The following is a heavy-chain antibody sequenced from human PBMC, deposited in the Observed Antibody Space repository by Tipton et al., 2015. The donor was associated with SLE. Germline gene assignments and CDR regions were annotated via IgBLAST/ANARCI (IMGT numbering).Heavy chain of an antibody. J-gene: IGHJ3*02. D-gene: IGHD3-3*01. CDR1: GGSFSGYY. Sequence: TLSLTCAVYGGSFSGYYWSWIRQPPGKGLEWIGEINHSGSTNYNPSLKSRVTISVDTPKNQFSLKLNSVTAADTAVFYCARGAIFGVVTTFDIWGQGTMVTVSS. CDR2: INHSGST. V-gene: IGHV4-34*01. CDR3: ARGAIFGVVTTFDI.